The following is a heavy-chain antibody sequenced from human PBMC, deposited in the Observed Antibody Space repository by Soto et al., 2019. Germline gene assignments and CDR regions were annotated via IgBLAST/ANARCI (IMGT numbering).Heavy chain of an antibody. CDR3: ARGMTTATTLDY. J-gene: IGHJ4*02. CDR1: GGSISSGGYS. V-gene: IGHV4-30-2*01. Sequence: QLQLQESGSELVKPSQTLSLTCAVSGGSISSGGYSWSWIRQPPGKGLEWIGYIYHSGSTYYNPSLKSRVTISLDRSKKQFSLKLSSVSAAETAVYYCARGMTTATTLDYWGQGTLVTVSS. D-gene: IGHD4-17*01. CDR2: IYHSGST.